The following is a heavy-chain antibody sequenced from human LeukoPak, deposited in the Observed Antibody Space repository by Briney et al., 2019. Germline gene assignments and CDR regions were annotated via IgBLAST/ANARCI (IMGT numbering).Heavy chain of an antibody. V-gene: IGHV3-30*02. CDR1: GFTFSSYG. Sequence: PGGSLRLSCAASGFTFSSYGMHWVRQAPGKGLEWVAFIRYDGSNKYYADSVKGRFTISRDNSKNTLYLQMNSLRAEDTAVYYCAKLEILWFGELTKDDAFDIWGQGTMVTVSS. CDR3: AKLEILWFGELTKDDAFDI. D-gene: IGHD3-10*01. J-gene: IGHJ3*02. CDR2: IRYDGSNK.